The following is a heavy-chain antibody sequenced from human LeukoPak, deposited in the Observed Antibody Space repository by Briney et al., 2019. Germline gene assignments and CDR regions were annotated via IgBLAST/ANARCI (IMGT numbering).Heavy chain of an antibody. CDR3: AKHSGSYLEALVY. CDR2: ISGSGGST. D-gene: IGHD1-26*01. CDR1: GFTFSSYA. V-gene: IGHV3-23*01. Sequence: GGSLRLSCAASGFTFSSYAMSWVRQAPGKGLEWVSAISGSGGSTYYADSVKGRFTISRDNSKNTLCLQMNSLRAEDTAVYYCAKHSGSYLEALVYWGQGTLVTVSS. J-gene: IGHJ4*02.